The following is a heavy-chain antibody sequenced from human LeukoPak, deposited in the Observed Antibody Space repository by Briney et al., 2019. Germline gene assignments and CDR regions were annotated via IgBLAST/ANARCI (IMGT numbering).Heavy chain of an antibody. Sequence: GGSLRLSCVASGFTFNRYEMKWVRQAPGKGLEWVSHISSSGSTIYYADSVKGRFTISGDNAKNSLYLQMTSLRAEDTAVYYCARRYCSSTSCLLDYWGQGTLVTVSS. D-gene: IGHD2-2*01. CDR2: ISSSGSTI. CDR3: ARRYCSSTSCLLDY. J-gene: IGHJ4*02. CDR1: GFTFNRYE. V-gene: IGHV3-48*03.